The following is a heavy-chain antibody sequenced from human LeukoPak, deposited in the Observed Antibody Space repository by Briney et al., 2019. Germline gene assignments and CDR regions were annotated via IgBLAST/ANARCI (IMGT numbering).Heavy chain of an antibody. D-gene: IGHD6-19*01. CDR2: ISGSGGST. CDR1: GFTFSNYA. CDR3: AKAKKGVAVAGCDY. J-gene: IGHJ4*02. Sequence: PGGSLRLSCAASGFTFSNYAMSWVRQAPGKGLEWVSAISGSGGSTYYADSVKGRFTISRDNSKNTLYLQMNSLRAEDTAVYYCAKAKKGVAVAGCDYWGQGTLVTVSS. V-gene: IGHV3-23*01.